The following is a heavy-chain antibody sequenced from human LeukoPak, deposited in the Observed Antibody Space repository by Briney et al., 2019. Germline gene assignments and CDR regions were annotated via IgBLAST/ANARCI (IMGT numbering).Heavy chain of an antibody. J-gene: IGHJ6*03. CDR3: AKLSVIGAYYYNYMDV. D-gene: IGHD7-27*01. V-gene: IGHV3-30*02. CDR1: GFTFSSYG. Sequence: GGSLRLSCAAPGFTFSSYGMHWVRQAPGKGLEWVAFIRYDGSNKYYADSVKGRFTISRDNSKNTLYLQMNSLRAEDTAVYYCAKLSVIGAYYYNYMDVWGKGTTVTVSS. CDR2: IRYDGSNK.